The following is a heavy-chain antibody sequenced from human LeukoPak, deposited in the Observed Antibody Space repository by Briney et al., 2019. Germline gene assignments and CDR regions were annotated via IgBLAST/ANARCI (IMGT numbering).Heavy chain of an antibody. D-gene: IGHD6-6*01. Sequence: KFQGRVTITRDTSASTAYMELSSLRSEDTAVYYCARTKYGSSSSSFDYWGQGTLVTVSS. CDR3: ARTKYGSSSSSFDY. V-gene: IGHV1-3*01. J-gene: IGHJ4*02.